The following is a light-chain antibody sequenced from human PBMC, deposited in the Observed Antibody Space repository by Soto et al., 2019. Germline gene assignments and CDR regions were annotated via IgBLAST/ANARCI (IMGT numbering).Light chain of an antibody. CDR2: DAS. CDR3: QQYNDWPPA. CDR1: QSISSW. Sequence: GDRVTITCRASQSISSWLAWYQQKPGKAPKLLIHDASSLESGVPQRFSGSGSGTEFTLTIDSLQSEDFAVYYCQQYNDWPPAFGGGTKVDIK. V-gene: IGKV1-5*01. J-gene: IGKJ4*01.